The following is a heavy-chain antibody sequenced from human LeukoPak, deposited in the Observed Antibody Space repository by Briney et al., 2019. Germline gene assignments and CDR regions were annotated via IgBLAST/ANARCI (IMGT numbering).Heavy chain of an antibody. CDR1: GGSISGTNW. CDR3: SRESGAFCPFGY. D-gene: IGHD1-26*01. V-gene: IGHV4-4*02. Sequence: SETLSLTCGVSGGSISGTNWWSWVRQPPGQGLEWIGEISLTGETNYNPSLNGRVTMSLDKSRNQLSLSLTSVTAADTAIYYCSRESGAFCPFGYWGQGTLVIVPP. J-gene: IGHJ4*02. CDR2: ISLTGET.